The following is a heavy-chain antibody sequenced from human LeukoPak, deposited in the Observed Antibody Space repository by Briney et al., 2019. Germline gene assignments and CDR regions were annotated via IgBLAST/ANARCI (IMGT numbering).Heavy chain of an antibody. J-gene: IGHJ4*02. CDR1: GFTFSSYA. D-gene: IGHD6-13*01. CDR2: ISYDGSNK. V-gene: IGHV3-30-3*01. Sequence: GGSLRLSCAASGFTFSSYAMHWVRQAPGKGLEWVAVISYDGSNKYYADSVKGRFTISRDNSKNTLYLQMNSLRAEDMAVYYCAKDRESVAAPVWGQGTLVTVSS. CDR3: AKDRESVAAPV.